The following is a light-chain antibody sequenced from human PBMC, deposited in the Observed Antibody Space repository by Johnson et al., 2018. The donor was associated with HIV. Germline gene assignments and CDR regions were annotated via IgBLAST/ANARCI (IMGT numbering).Light chain of an antibody. CDR2: ENN. Sequence: HSVLTQPPSVSAAPGQKVTISCSGSNSNIGNNYVSWYQQLPGTAPKLLIYENNKRPSGIPDRFSASKSGTSATLGITGLQTGDEADYYCGTWDSSLSAGVFGTGTKVTVL. V-gene: IGLV1-51*02. J-gene: IGLJ1*01. CDR3: GTWDSSLSAGV. CDR1: NSNIGNNY.